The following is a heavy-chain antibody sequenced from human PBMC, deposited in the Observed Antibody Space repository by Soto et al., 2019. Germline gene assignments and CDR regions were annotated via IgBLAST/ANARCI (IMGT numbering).Heavy chain of an antibody. CDR2: IIPIFGTA. CDR1: GGTFSSYA. CDR3: ARELTMVRGQNYYYYGMDV. D-gene: IGHD3-10*01. Sequence: GASVKVSCKASGGTFSSYAISWVRQAPGQGLEWMGGIIPIFGTANYAQKFQGRVTITADESTSTAYMELSSLRSEDTAVYYCARELTMVRGQNYYYYGMDVWGQGTTVTVSS. V-gene: IGHV1-69*13. J-gene: IGHJ6*02.